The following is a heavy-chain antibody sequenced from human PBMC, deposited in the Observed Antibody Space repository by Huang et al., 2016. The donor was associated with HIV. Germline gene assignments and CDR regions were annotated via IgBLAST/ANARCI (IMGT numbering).Heavy chain of an antibody. J-gene: IGHJ4*02. CDR3: AGEKGDARGFLELDF. CDR1: GVSFSGPK. V-gene: IGHV4-34*12. CDR2: IIDSGRT. Sequence: QVQLHQWGAELLKPSETLSLTCAVYGVSFSGPKWTWTRQTPGKGLECLGEIIDSGRTHYSQSLKARVSRSLDTSKKQISLGRRYVAATDTAVYYCAGEKGDARGFLELDFWGQGTLVTVSS. D-gene: IGHD3-16*01.